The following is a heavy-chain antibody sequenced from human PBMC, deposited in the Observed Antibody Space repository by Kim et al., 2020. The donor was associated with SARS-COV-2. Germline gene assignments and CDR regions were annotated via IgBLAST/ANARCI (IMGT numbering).Heavy chain of an antibody. Sequence: GGSLRLSCAASGFTFSSYSMNWVRQAPGKGLEWVSSISSSSSYIYYADSVKGRFTISRDNAKNSLYLQMNSLRAEDTAVYYCASSPHIVDLFFDPWGQGTLVTVSS. D-gene: IGHD2-15*01. CDR2: ISSSSSYI. CDR1: GFTFSSYS. V-gene: IGHV3-21*01. CDR3: ASSPHIVDLFFDP. J-gene: IGHJ5*02.